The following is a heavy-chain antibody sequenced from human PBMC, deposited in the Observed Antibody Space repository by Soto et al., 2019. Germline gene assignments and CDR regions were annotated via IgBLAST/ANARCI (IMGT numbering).Heavy chain of an antibody. CDR3: ARHYYDGSGH. Sequence: QVQLVQSGAEVKKPGASVKVSCEASGYTFSDYYIHWVRQAPGQGLEWMGWINPNGGGAIYAQKFQGRVTMTRDTSISTAYMELSSLRVDDTAVYFCARHYYDGSGHWGQGTLVTVSS. J-gene: IGHJ4*02. D-gene: IGHD3-22*01. CDR2: INPNGGGA. CDR1: GYTFSDYY. V-gene: IGHV1-2*02.